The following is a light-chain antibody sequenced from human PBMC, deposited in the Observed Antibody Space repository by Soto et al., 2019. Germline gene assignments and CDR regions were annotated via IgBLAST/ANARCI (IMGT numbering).Light chain of an antibody. CDR2: AAS. CDR3: QQLNSYPWT. Sequence: DSQMTPSPSSLSASVGDRGTITCRASQSISSYLNWYQQKPGKAPKLLIYAASSLQSGVPSRFSGSGSGTDFTLTISSLQPEDFATYYCQQLNSYPWTFGQGTKVDIK. J-gene: IGKJ1*01. CDR1: QSISSY. V-gene: IGKV1-39*01.